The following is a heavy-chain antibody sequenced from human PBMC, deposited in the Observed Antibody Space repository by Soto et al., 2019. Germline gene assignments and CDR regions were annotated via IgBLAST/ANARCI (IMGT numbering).Heavy chain of an antibody. V-gene: IGHV3-64*01. CDR2: ITSNGGST. Sequence: QPGGSLRLSCSASGFSFGNYAMHWVRQAPGKGLEYVSAITSNGGSTYYANSVKGRFTISRDNSKNTLSLQMGSLRAEDMAVYYCARADSGGDYHYWGQGT. CDR1: GFSFGNYA. D-gene: IGHD2-21*02. J-gene: IGHJ4*02. CDR3: ARADSGGDYHY.